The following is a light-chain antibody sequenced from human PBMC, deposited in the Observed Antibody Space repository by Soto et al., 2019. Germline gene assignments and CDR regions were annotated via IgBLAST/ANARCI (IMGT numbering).Light chain of an antibody. Sequence: EILLTQSPGPLSLSPGERATLACRASQSVSSNYVAWYQQKPGQAPRLLIHGASTRASGIPDRFSGSGSGADFTLTISRLEPEDFAVYYCQLYGSSPRFTFGPGTRVDIK. J-gene: IGKJ3*01. V-gene: IGKV3-20*01. CDR3: QLYGSSPRFT. CDR1: QSVSSNY. CDR2: GAS.